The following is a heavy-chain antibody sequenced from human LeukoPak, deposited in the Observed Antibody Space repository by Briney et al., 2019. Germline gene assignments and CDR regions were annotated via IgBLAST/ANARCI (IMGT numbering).Heavy chain of an antibody. CDR3: AARDGGDYPYFDY. J-gene: IGHJ4*02. CDR2: IYTGGNT. CDR1: GFTVDRKH. D-gene: IGHD4-17*01. V-gene: IGHV3-66*01. Sequence: GGSLRLSCAASGFTVDRKHMTWVRQAPGKGLQWISFIYTGGNTYYSGSVKGRFTVSRDTSKNTLYLQMDSLRDEDTGVYRCAARDGGDYPYFDYWGPGTLGTVSS.